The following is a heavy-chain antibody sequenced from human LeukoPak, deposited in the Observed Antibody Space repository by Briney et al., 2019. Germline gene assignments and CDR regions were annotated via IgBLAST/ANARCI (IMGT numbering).Heavy chain of an antibody. V-gene: IGHV3-66*01. J-gene: IGHJ4*02. CDR3: VSGYCSDGSCYCHFSHVDY. CDR2: IYSGGST. CDR1: GFTLSSNY. D-gene: IGHD2-15*01. Sequence: GGSLRLSCAGCGFTLSSNYMSWVRQAPGKGLEGVSVIYSGGSTYYSDSVRARYTISRDNPKNTRYLLLNSLSSEDTALYYCVSGYCSDGSCYCHFSHVDYWGERALVTVSS.